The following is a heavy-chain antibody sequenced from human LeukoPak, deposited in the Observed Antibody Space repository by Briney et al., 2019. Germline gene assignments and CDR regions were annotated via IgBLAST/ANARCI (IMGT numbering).Heavy chain of an antibody. CDR1: GLTFSSYW. CDR3: AKLQSVVIPAAMLGFDY. V-gene: IGHV3-23*01. Sequence: GGSLRLSCAASGLTFSSYWMSWVRQAPGRGLEWVSGISASGANRYYADSVKGRFTISRDNSRDTLSVQINSLRAEDTAVYYCAKLQSVVIPAAMLGFDYWGQGILVTVSS. J-gene: IGHJ4*02. D-gene: IGHD2-2*01. CDR2: ISASGANR.